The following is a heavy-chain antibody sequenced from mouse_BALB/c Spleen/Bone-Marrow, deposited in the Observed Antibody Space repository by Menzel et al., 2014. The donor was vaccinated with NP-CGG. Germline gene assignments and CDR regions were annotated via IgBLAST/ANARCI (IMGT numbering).Heavy chain of an antibody. CDR3: AREGGLRRGDYYAMDY. Sequence: VQLQQSGPELVKPGASVKMSCKASGYTFSAYVMHWVQQKPGQGLEWIGYINPYNDGTKYNEKFKGKATLTSDKSSSTAYMELSSLTSEDSAVYYCAREGGLRRGDYYAMDYWGQGTSVTVPS. D-gene: IGHD2-4*01. CDR2: INPYNDGT. V-gene: IGHV1-14*01. J-gene: IGHJ4*01. CDR1: GYTFSAYV.